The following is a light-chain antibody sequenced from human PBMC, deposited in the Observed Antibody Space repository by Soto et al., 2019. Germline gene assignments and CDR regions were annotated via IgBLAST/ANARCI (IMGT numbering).Light chain of an antibody. CDR2: DAS. CDR3: KKGHSTPIT. V-gene: IGKV1-39*01. J-gene: IGKJ5*01. Sequence: DIQMPQSPSSMSASIGESLLLTRRASQSISRYLNWYQQKPGKANKPLIHDASSLQSGVPSRFSGSGSGTDFTLTISSLQPEDFATYYCKKGHSTPITFGHGRRLEIK. CDR1: QSISRY.